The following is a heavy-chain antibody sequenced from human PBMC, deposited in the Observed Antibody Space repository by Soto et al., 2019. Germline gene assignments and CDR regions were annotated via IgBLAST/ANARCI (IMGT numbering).Heavy chain of an antibody. D-gene: IGHD3-10*01. CDR2: VYYTGST. V-gene: IGHV4-59*08. J-gene: IGHJ4*02. CDR3: ARAIEGDYYGSGSFDY. Sequence: SETLSLTCSVSGGSISGAYWSWIRQSPGKGLEWLGYVYYTGSTNYSPSLRSRVSISVDTSKNEFSLKLSSVTAADTAVYYCARAIEGDYYGSGSFDYWGQGTLVTVSS. CDR1: GGSISGAY.